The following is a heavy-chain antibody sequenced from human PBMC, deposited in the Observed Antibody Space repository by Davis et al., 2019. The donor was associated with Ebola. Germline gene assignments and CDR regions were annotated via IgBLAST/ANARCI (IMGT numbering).Heavy chain of an antibody. CDR3: ARGKIGYCSGGSCFPPLGYGMDV. D-gene: IGHD2-15*01. CDR1: GFTFSSYA. V-gene: IGHV3-64*01. CDR2: ISSNGGST. Sequence: GGSLRLSCAASGFTFSSYAMHWVRQAPGKGLEYVSAISSNGGSTYYANSVKGRFTISRDNSKNTLYLQMGSLRAEDMAVYYCARGKIGYCSGGSCFPPLGYGMDVWGQGTTVTVSS. J-gene: IGHJ6*02.